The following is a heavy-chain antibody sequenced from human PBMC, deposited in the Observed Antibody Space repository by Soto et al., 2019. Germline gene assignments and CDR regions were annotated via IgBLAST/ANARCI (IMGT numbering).Heavy chain of an antibody. J-gene: IGHJ4*02. CDR3: AKEAEMATAPLFDY. CDR1: GFTFSSYG. Sequence: QVPLVESGGGVVQPGRSLRLSFAASGFTFSSYGMHWVRQAPGKGLEWVAVISHDGSNKNYADSVKGRFTISRDNSKTTLYLQMNSLRAEDTAVYYCAKEAEMATAPLFDYWGQGTLVTVSS. CDR2: ISHDGSNK. D-gene: IGHD5-18*01. V-gene: IGHV3-30*18.